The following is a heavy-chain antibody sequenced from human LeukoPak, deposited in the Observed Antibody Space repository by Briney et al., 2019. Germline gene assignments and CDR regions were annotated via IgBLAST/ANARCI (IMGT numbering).Heavy chain of an antibody. V-gene: IGHV3-21*01. CDR3: ASEIVVVPAATDWIDY. CDR2: ISSSSSYI. D-gene: IGHD2-2*01. J-gene: IGHJ4*02. CDR1: GFTFSSYS. Sequence: GGSLRLSCAASGFTFSSYSMNWVRQAPGKGLEWVSSISSSSSYIYYADSVKGRFTISRDNAKNSLYLQMNSLRAEDTAVYYCASEIVVVPAATDWIDYWGQGTLVTVSS.